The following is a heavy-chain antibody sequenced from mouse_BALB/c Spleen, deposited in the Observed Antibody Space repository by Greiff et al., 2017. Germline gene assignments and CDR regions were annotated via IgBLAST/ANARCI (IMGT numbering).Heavy chain of an antibody. Sequence: EVMLVESGGDLVKPGGSLKLSCAASGITFSSYGMSWVRQTPDKRLEWVATISSGGSYTYYPDSVKGRFTISRDNAKNTLYLQMSSLKSEDTAMYYCARHNGSSRAWFAYWGQGTLVTVSA. CDR2: ISSGGSYT. CDR3: ARHNGSSRAWFAY. V-gene: IGHV5-6*02. D-gene: IGHD1-1*01. J-gene: IGHJ3*01. CDR1: GITFSSYG.